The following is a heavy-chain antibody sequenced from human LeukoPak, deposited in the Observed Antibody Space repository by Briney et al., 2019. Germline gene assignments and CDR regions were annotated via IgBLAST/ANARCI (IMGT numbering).Heavy chain of an antibody. Sequence: GGSLRLSCAASGFTFSSYGMHWVRQAPGKGLEWVAVIWYDGSNKYYADSVKGRFTISRDNSKNTLYLQMNSLRAEDTAVYYCARDAVIAAASNMDVWGQGTTVTVSS. CDR2: IWYDGSNK. CDR1: GFTFSSYG. CDR3: ARDAVIAAASNMDV. J-gene: IGHJ6*02. D-gene: IGHD6-13*01. V-gene: IGHV3-33*01.